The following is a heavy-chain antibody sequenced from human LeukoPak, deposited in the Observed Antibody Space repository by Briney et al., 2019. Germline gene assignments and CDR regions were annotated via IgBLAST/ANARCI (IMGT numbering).Heavy chain of an antibody. CDR3: ARVATSLNFDY. J-gene: IGHJ4*02. D-gene: IGHD5-12*01. Sequence: ASVKVSCKASGYTFTSYYMHWVRQAPGQGLEWMGIINPSGGGTSYAQKFQGRVTMTRDMSTSTVYMELSSLRSEDTAVYYCARVATSLNFDYWGQGTLVTVSS. V-gene: IGHV1-46*01. CDR1: GYTFTSYY. CDR2: INPSGGGT.